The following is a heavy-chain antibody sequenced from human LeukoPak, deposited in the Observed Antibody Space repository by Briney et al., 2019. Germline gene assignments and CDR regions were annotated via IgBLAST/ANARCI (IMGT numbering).Heavy chain of an antibody. CDR3: SRRLYGDYVDDS. Sequence: TGGSLRLSCAASGFTYINHWMSWVRQAPEEGLEWVASINEDGSARYYVDSVKGRFTISRDNAKSSLYLQMSSLRGEDTAVYYCSRRLYGDYVDDSWGQGTLVTVSS. V-gene: IGHV3-7*01. J-gene: IGHJ4*02. CDR2: INEDGSAR. D-gene: IGHD4-17*01. CDR1: GFTYINHW.